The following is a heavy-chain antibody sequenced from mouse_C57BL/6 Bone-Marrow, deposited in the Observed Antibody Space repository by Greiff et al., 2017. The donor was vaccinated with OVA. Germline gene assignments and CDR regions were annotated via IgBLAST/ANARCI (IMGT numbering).Heavy chain of an antibody. CDR1: GYSITSGYY. D-gene: IGHD1-1*01. Sequence: EVQRVESGPGLVKPSQSLSLTCSVTGYSITSGYYWNWIRQFPGNKLEWMGYISYDGSNNYNPSLKNRISITRDTSKNQFFLKLNSVTTEDTATYYCARVDTTVVADWYFDVWGTGTTVTVSS. J-gene: IGHJ1*03. CDR3: ARVDTTVVADWYFDV. CDR2: ISYDGSN. V-gene: IGHV3-6*01.